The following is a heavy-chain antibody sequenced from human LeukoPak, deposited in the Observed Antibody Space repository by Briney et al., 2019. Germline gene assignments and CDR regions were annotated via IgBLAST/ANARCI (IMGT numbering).Heavy chain of an antibody. Sequence: GASVKVSCKASGYTFTGYYMHWVRQAPGQGLEWMGWINPNSGGTNYAQKFQGRVTMTRDTSISTAYMELSRLRSDDTAVYYCARDGAAAGTTSLLRLYNWFDPWGQGTLVTVSS. CDR1: GYTFTGYY. CDR2: INPNSGGT. J-gene: IGHJ5*02. CDR3: ARDGAAAGTTSLLRLYNWFDP. D-gene: IGHD6-13*01. V-gene: IGHV1-2*02.